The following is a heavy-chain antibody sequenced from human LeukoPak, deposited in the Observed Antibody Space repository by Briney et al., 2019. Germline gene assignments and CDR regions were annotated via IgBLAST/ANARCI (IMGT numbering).Heavy chain of an antibody. V-gene: IGHV1-24*01. J-gene: IGHJ5*02. CDR2: FDPEDGET. D-gene: IGHD6-19*01. Sequence: ASVKVSCKVSGYTLTELSMHWVRQAPGKGLGWMGGFDPEDGETIYAQKFQGRVTMTKDTSTDTAYMELSSLRSEDTAVYYCATAFSVAGTYWFDPWGQGTLVTVSS. CDR1: GYTLTELS. CDR3: ATAFSVAGTYWFDP.